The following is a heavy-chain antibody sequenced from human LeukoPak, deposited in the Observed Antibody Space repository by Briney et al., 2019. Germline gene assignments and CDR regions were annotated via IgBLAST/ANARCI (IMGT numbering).Heavy chain of an antibody. V-gene: IGHV5-51*01. CDR2: IYPGDSDT. CDR3: ARHGSGTSPRFYYYYMDV. J-gene: IGHJ6*03. Sequence: GESLKISCKGSGYSFTSYWIGWVRQMPGKGLEWMGIIYPGDSDTRYSPSFQGQVTISADKSISTAYLQWSSLKASDTAIYYCARHGSGTSPRFYYYYMDVWGKGTTVTVSS. CDR1: GYSFTSYW. D-gene: IGHD2-2*01.